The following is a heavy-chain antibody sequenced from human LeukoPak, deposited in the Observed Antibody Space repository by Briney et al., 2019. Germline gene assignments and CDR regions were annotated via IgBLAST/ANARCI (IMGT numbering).Heavy chain of an antibody. CDR3: ARADSDITIFGVVRFDY. CDR2: IIPILGIA. J-gene: IGHJ4*02. D-gene: IGHD3-3*01. CDR1: GGTFGSYT. V-gene: IGHV1-69*02. Sequence: VQVSCQASGGTFGSYTISWVRQAPGQGLEWMGRIIPILGIANYAQKFQGRVTITADKSTSTAYMELSSLRSEDTAVYYCARADSDITIFGVVRFDYWGQGTLVTVSS.